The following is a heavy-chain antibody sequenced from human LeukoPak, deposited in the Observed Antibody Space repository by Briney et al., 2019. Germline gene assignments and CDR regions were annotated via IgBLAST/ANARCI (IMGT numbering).Heavy chain of an antibody. D-gene: IGHD6-19*01. CDR3: ARDRTLAVAGSGVDY. J-gene: IGHJ4*02. V-gene: IGHV4-38-2*02. CDR2: IYYSGST. Sequence: PSETLSLTCTVSGYSISSGYYWGWIRQPPGKGLEWIGSIYYSGSTYYNPSLKSRVTISVDTSKNQFSLKLSSVTAADTAVYYCARDRTLAVAGSGVDYWGQGTLVTVSS. CDR1: GYSISSGYY.